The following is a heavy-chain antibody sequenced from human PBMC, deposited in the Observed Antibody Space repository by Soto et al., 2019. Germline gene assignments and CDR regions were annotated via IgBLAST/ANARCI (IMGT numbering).Heavy chain of an antibody. Sequence: ASVKVSCKASGYTFTSYDINWVRQATGQGLEWMGWMNPNSGNTGYAQKFQGRVTMTRNTSISTAYMELSSLRSEDTAVYYCARERAGTTSMDVWGQGTTVTVSS. CDR2: MNPNSGNT. J-gene: IGHJ6*02. V-gene: IGHV1-8*01. CDR1: GYTFTSYD. D-gene: IGHD1-1*01. CDR3: ARERAGTTSMDV.